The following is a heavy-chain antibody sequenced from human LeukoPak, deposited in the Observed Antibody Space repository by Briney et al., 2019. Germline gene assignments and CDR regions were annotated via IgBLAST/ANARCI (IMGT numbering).Heavy chain of an antibody. Sequence: PGGSLRLSCAAFGFTFSSYWMSWARQAPGKGLEWVANIKQDGSEKYYVDSVKGRFTISRDNAKNSLYLQMNSLRVEDTAVYYCARDTRWGGEDLDYWGQGTLVTVSS. V-gene: IGHV3-7*04. J-gene: IGHJ4*02. CDR1: GFTFSSYW. D-gene: IGHD2-2*01. CDR2: IKQDGSEK. CDR3: ARDTRWGGEDLDY.